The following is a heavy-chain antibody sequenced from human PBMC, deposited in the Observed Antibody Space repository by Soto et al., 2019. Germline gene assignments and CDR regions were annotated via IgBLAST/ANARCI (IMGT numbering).Heavy chain of an antibody. Sequence: EVQLLESGGGLVQPGGSLRLSCAASGFTFSSYAMSWVRQAPGKGLEWVSAISGSGGSTYYAASVKGRFTISRDNSKTTLYLQMTSLRAEDTAVYYCARRSSGWDFDYWGQGTLVTVSS. CDR3: ARRSSGWDFDY. CDR1: GFTFSSYA. D-gene: IGHD6-19*01. CDR2: ISGSGGST. V-gene: IGHV3-23*01. J-gene: IGHJ4*02.